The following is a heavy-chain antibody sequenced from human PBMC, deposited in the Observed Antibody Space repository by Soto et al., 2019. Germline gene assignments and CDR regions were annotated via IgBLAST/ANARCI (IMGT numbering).Heavy chain of an antibody. D-gene: IGHD1-26*01. V-gene: IGHV1-46*01. CDR2: INPSGGST. CDR3: ARASGSYYDLYYYYGMDV. CDR1: GYTFTSYY. Sequence: ASVKVSCKASGYTFTSYYMHWVRQAPGQGLEWMGIINPSGGSTSYAQKFQGRVTMTRDTSTSTVYMELSSLRSEDTAVYYCARASGSYYDLYYYYGMDVWGQGTTVTVSS. J-gene: IGHJ6*02.